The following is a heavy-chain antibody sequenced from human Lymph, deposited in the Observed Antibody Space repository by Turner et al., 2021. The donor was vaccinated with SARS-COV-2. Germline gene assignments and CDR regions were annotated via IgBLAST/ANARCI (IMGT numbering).Heavy chain of an antibody. J-gene: IGHJ4*02. V-gene: IGHV3-21*01. Sequence: VQLVEAGGGLVTPGGSLRLPCSASGFTFSSYSMNWVRPAPGKGLEWVSSISSRGSYIYYADSVKGRFTISRDNAKNSLYLQMNSLGADDTAVYYCAREKLGELFDYWGQGTLVTVSS. CDR3: AREKLGELFDY. D-gene: IGHD3-10*01. CDR1: GFTFSSYS. CDR2: ISSRGSYI.